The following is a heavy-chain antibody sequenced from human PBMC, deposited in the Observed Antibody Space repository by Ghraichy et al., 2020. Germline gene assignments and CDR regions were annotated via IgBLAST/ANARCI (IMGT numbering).Heavy chain of an antibody. J-gene: IGHJ3*02. CDR1: GGSISSYY. Sequence: SETLSLTCTVSGGSISSYYWSWIRQPPGKGLEWIGYINYSGSTYSNPSLKSRATISIDTSRNQFSLKLRSVTAADTAGYFCAARSDFLAFEIWAQGTMVTVSS. CDR2: INYSGST. D-gene: IGHD2-21*02. V-gene: IGHV4-59*01. CDR3: AARSDFLAFEI.